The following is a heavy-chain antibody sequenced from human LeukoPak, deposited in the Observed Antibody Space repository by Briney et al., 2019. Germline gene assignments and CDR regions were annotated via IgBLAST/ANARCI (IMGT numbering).Heavy chain of an antibody. D-gene: IGHD2-2*01. CDR3: AIIGPTIVVVPAATFDY. CDR2: IIPILGIA. J-gene: IGHJ4*02. CDR1: GGTFSSYA. V-gene: IGHV1-69*04. Sequence: ASVKVSCKASGGTFSSYAISWVRQAPGQGLEWMGRIIPILGIANYAQKFQGRVTITADKSTSTAYMELSSLRSEDTAVYYCAIIGPTIVVVPAATFDYWGQGTLVTVSS.